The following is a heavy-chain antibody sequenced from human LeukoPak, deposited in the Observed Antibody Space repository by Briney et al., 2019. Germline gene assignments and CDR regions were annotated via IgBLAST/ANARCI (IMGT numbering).Heavy chain of an antibody. CDR3: ARGAMGHYYYYYYMDV. J-gene: IGHJ6*03. D-gene: IGHD5-18*01. Sequence: GGSLRLSCAASGFTVSSNYMTWVRQAPGKGLEWVSSISSSSSYIYYADSVKGRFTISRDNAKNSLYLQMNSLRAEDTAVYYCARGAMGHYYYYYYMDVWGKGTTVTVSS. V-gene: IGHV3-21*01. CDR2: ISSSSSYI. CDR1: GFTVSSNY.